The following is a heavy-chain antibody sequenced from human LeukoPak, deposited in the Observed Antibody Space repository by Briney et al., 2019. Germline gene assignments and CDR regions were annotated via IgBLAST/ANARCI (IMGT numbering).Heavy chain of an antibody. J-gene: IGHJ6*02. Sequence: ASVRVSCKASGYTLKTYAVSWVRQAPGQGLEWMGCISSYNGNTKNVQRFQDRVTMTIDTSTSTAYMELRSLRSDDTAVYYCASATFTMIRVVDYYYYGMDVWGQGTTVTVSS. D-gene: IGHD3-10*01. CDR1: GYTLKTYA. V-gene: IGHV1-18*01. CDR3: ASATFTMIRVVDYYYYGMDV. CDR2: ISSYNGNT.